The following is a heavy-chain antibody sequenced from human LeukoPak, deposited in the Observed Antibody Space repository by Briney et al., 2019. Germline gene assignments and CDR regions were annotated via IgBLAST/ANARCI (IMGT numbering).Heavy chain of an antibody. J-gene: IGHJ3*02. V-gene: IGHV4-30-4*08. CDR2: IYYSGST. Sequence: SETLSLTCAVYGESFNNYYWSWIRQPPGKGLEWIGYIYYSGSTYYNPSLKSRVTISVDTSKNQFSLKLSSVTAADTAVYYCAREEGSGWLRVRAFDIWGQGTMVTVSS. CDR1: GESFNNYY. D-gene: IGHD6-19*01. CDR3: AREEGSGWLRVRAFDI.